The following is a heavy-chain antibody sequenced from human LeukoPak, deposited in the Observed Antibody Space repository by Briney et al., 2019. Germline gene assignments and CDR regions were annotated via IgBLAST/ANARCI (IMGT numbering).Heavy chain of an antibody. D-gene: IGHD2-2*02. V-gene: IGHV6-1*01. CDR1: GDSVSSNSAA. CDR2: TYYRSKWYN. CDR3: ARGGYCSSTSCYSWFDH. J-gene: IGHJ5*02. Sequence: SQTLSLTCAISGDSVSSNSAAWNWIRQSPSRGLEWLGRTYYRSKWYNDYAASVKSRITINADTSKNQFSLQLNSVTPEDTAVYYCARGGYCSSTSCYSWFDHWGQGTLVTVSS.